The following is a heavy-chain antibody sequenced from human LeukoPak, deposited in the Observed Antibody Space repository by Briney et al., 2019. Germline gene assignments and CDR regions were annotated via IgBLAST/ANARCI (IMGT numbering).Heavy chain of an antibody. CDR3: ARDRMEWLLYSLYDY. CDR2: ISSSSSYI. V-gene: IGHV3-21*01. CDR1: GFTFSSYS. Sequence: RSGGSLRLSCAASGFTFSSYSMNWVRQAPGKGLEWVSSISSSSSYIYHADSVKGRFTISRDNAKNSLYLQMNSLRAEDTAVYYCARDRMEWLLYSLYDYWGQGTLVTVSS. D-gene: IGHD3-3*01. J-gene: IGHJ4*02.